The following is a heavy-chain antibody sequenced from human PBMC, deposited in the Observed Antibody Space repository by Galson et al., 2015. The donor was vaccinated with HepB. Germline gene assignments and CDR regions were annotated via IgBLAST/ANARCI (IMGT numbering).Heavy chain of an antibody. J-gene: IGHJ6*02. CDR1: GYTFTNFH. CDR3: ARDRHYDFWSGYFPTYDFGMDV. D-gene: IGHD3-3*01. CDR2: INPSGGST. Sequence: SVKVSCKASGYTFTNFHMHWVRQAPGQGLEWMGIINPSGGSTNYAQKFQGRVTMSRVTSTSTVYMELRSLRSEDTAVYYCARDRHYDFWSGYFPTYDFGMDVWGPGTTVTVSS. V-gene: IGHV1-46*01.